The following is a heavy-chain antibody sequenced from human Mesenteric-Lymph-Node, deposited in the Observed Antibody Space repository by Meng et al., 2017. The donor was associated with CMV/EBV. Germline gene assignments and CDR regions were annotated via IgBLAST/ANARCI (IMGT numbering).Heavy chain of an antibody. D-gene: IGHD6-13*01. J-gene: IGHJ4*02. V-gene: IGHV1-2*02. CDR3: AYPSSSWYGGFDY. CDR2: INPNSGDT. CDR1: GYTLTGYY. Sequence: ASVKVSCKASGYTLTGYYMHWMRQAPGQGLEWMGWINPNSGDTRFAQKFQGRVTMTRDTSISTAYMELSRLRSDDTAVYYCAYPSSSWYGGFDYWGQGTLVTVSS.